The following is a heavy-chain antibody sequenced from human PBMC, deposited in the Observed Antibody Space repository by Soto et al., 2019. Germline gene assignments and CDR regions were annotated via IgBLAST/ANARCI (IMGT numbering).Heavy chain of an antibody. CDR1: GFTFDDYA. CDR2: ISWLSGNT. D-gene: IGHD5-18*01. CDR3: AKAGRGYSYGHGFDH. V-gene: IGHV3-9*01. J-gene: IGHJ4*02. Sequence: GGSLRLSCAASGFTFDDYAMHWVRQAPGKGLEWVSGISWLSGNTHYADSVKGRFTISRDNAKNSLYLQINSLRDEDTALYYCAKAGRGYSYGHGFDHWGQGTLVTVPQ.